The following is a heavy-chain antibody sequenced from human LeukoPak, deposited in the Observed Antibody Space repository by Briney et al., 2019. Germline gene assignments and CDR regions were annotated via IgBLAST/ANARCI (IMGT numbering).Heavy chain of an antibody. CDR2: IRTTGDT. Sequence: GGSLRLSCAVSGFTFNYYDMHRVRQAPGKRLEWVSAIRTTGDTHYPDSVKGRFAMSREDAKNSVHLQMSTLRAGDTAVYYCARGVSYYYDNSGHPGWYFDLWGRGTLVTVSS. D-gene: IGHD3-22*01. CDR1: GFTFNYYD. V-gene: IGHV3-13*01. CDR3: ARGVSYYYDNSGHPGWYFDL. J-gene: IGHJ2*01.